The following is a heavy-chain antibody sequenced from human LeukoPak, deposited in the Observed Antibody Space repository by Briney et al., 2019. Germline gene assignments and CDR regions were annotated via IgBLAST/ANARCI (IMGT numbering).Heavy chain of an antibody. CDR1: GFTFSSYG. J-gene: IGHJ4*02. CDR3: AKGEGFSAPGDY. Sequence: PGGSLRLSCAASGFTFSSYGMHWVRQAPGKGLEWVTFIRFDGSNKYYADSVRGRFTISRDNSKNMLYLQMNSLRAEDTAVYYCAKGEGFSAPGDYWGQGTLVTVSS. D-gene: IGHD3-3*02. V-gene: IGHV3-30*02. CDR2: IRFDGSNK.